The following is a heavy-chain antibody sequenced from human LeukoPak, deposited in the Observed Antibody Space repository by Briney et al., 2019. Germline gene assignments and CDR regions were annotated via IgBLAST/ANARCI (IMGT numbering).Heavy chain of an antibody. Sequence: LRLSCAASGFTFSDYYMSWIRQPPGKGLEWIGSIYYSGSTYYNPSLKSRVTISVDTSKNQFSLKLSSVTAADTAVYYCARVPGYGSGSYYPGWGQGTLVTVSS. CDR1: GFTFSDYY. V-gene: IGHV4-38-2*01. CDR2: IYYSGST. D-gene: IGHD3-10*01. CDR3: ARVPGYGSGSYYPG. J-gene: IGHJ4*02.